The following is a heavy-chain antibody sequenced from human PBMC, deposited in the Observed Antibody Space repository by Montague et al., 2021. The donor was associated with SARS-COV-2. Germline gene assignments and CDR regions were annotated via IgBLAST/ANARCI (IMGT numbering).Heavy chain of an antibody. V-gene: IGHV3-33*01. D-gene: IGHD1-1*01. J-gene: IGHJ6*02. CDR1: GFTFSSNG. Sequence: SLRLSCAASGFTFSSNGMHWVRQAPGKGLEWVAVIWYDGSNKYYADSVKGRFTISRDNSKNTLYLQMNSLRAEDTAVYYCARDEDRGYNWNAHGMDVWGQGTTVTVSS. CDR3: ARDEDRGYNWNAHGMDV. CDR2: IWYDGSNK.